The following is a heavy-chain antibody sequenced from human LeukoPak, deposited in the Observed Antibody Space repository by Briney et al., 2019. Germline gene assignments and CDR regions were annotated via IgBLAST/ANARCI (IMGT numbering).Heavy chain of an antibody. Sequence: SGGSLRLSCAASGFTFSSYSMNWVRQAPGKGLEWVSSISSSSSYIYYADSVKGRFTISRDNAKNSLYLQMNSLRAEDTAVYYCARLKCGYCSSTSCKGECYYGMDVWGQGTTVTVSS. CDR1: GFTFSSYS. D-gene: IGHD2-2*03. CDR3: ARLKCGYCSSTSCKGECYYGMDV. CDR2: ISSSSSYI. J-gene: IGHJ6*02. V-gene: IGHV3-21*01.